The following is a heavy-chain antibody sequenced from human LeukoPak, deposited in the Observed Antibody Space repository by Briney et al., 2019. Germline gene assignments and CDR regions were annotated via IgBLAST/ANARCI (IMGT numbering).Heavy chain of an antibody. CDR2: MNPKSGDT. CDR3: ARKIASTRLGIRYYYMDV. D-gene: IGHD3-3*02. J-gene: IGHJ6*03. CDR1: GYTFISYD. Sequence: ASVKVSCKASGYTFISYDIVWLRQATGQGLEWMGYMNPKSGDTDYVQNFQGRVTMTRDTSITTAYMELSGLRSEDTAVYYCARKIASTRLGIRYYYMDVWGEGTTVTISS. V-gene: IGHV1-8*01.